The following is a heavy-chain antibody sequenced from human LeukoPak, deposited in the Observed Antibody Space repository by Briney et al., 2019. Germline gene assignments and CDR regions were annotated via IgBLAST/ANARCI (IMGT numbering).Heavy chain of an antibody. V-gene: IGHV4-59*01. CDR2: IYYSGST. J-gene: IGHJ4*02. CDR3: ARYLSIAAAGRDYFDY. CDR1: GGSISSYY. Sequence: PSETLSLTCTVSGGSISSYYWSWIRQPPGKGLEWIGYIYYSGSTNYNPSLKSRVTISVDTSENQFSLKLSSVTAADTAVHYCARYLSIAAAGRDYFDYWGQGTLVTVSS. D-gene: IGHD6-13*01.